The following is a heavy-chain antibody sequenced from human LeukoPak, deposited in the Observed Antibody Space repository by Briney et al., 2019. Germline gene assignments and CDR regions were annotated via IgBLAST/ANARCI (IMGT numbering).Heavy chain of an antibody. Sequence: GGSLRLSCAASGFTFSSYGMHWVRQAPGKGLEWVAVIWYDGSNKYYADSVKGRFTISRDNSKNTLYLQMNSLRAEDTAVYYCAKRIAAAGTDGMDVWGQGTTVTVSS. CDR3: AKRIAAAGTDGMDV. J-gene: IGHJ6*02. V-gene: IGHV3-33*06. CDR2: IWYDGSNK. CDR1: GFTFSSYG. D-gene: IGHD6-13*01.